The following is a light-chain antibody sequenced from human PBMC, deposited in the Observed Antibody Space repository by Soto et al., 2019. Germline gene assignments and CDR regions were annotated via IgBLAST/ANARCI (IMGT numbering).Light chain of an antibody. CDR1: QSVSSY. CDR3: QQRTNWPRSFT. Sequence: EIVLTQSPATLSSSPGERATLSCRASQSVSSYLAWYQQKPGQAPRLVIYDTSKRATGIPARFSGSGSGTDFTLTISSLEPEDFAVYYCQQRTNWPRSFTFGPGTKVDIK. CDR2: DTS. V-gene: IGKV3-11*01. J-gene: IGKJ3*01.